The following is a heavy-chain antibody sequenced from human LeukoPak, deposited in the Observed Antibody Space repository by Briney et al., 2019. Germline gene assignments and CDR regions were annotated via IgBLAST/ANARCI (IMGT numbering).Heavy chain of an antibody. Sequence: SETLSLTCSVSGDSIIGYYWGWIRQPPGKGPEWIGNIYYTGNTYYNSSLKSRVTISVDTSKNQFSLKLSSVTAADTAVYYCARGRGYYYDSSGATHFDYWGQGTLVTVSS. CDR2: IYYTGNT. V-gene: IGHV4-39*07. CDR3: ARGRGYYYDSSGATHFDY. CDR1: GDSIIGYY. J-gene: IGHJ4*02. D-gene: IGHD3-22*01.